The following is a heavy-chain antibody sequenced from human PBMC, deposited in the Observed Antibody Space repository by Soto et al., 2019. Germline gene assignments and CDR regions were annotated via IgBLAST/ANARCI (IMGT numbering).Heavy chain of an antibody. CDR2: FDPEGSDT. D-gene: IGHD2-21*02. Sequence: ASVKVSCKVSGYTLSELAIHRVRQAPGKGFEWMGGFDPEGSDTIYAQKFQGRVTMTSDTSTETAYMELESLTSEDTAFYYCATMGFCGPGCYSFDYWGQGTLVTVS. CDR1: GYTLSELA. CDR3: ATMGFCGPGCYSFDY. J-gene: IGHJ4*02. V-gene: IGHV1-24*01.